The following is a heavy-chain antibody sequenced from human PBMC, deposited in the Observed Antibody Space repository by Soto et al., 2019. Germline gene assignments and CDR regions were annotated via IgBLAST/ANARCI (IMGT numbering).Heavy chain of an antibody. V-gene: IGHV3-30-3*01. J-gene: IGHJ2*01. Sequence: QVQLVASGGGVVQPGRSLRLSCAASGFTFSSYAMHWVRQAPGKGLEWVAVISYDGSNKYYADSVKGRFTISRDNSKNMVYLQMNSLRDEDTAVYYCARPLWRDDYNCGYFDLWGRGTLVTVSS. CDR1: GFTFSSYA. CDR2: ISYDGSNK. CDR3: ARPLWRDDYNCGYFDL. D-gene: IGHD4-4*01.